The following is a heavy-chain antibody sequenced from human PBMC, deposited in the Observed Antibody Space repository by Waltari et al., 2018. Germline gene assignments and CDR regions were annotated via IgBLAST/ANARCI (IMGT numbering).Heavy chain of an antibody. D-gene: IGHD4-4*01. Sequence: EVQLLESGGGLVQRGGSLRISCAASGFTFNGYPMNWVRQAPGKGLEWVSAISGSGQTTFYADSVRGRFTISKDNSKKMLYLQMNSLRAEDTAVYFCAKAYSNLYYYYGMDVWGQGTTVSVSS. J-gene: IGHJ6*02. CDR3: AKAYSNLYYYYGMDV. CDR2: ISGSGQTT. CDR1: GFTFNGYP. V-gene: IGHV3-23*01.